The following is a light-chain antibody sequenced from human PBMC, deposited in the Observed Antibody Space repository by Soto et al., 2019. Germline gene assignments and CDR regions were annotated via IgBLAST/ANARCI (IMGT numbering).Light chain of an antibody. CDR3: VQSLQLPSIT. V-gene: IGKV2D-29*01. J-gene: IGKJ5*01. CDR2: EVS. Sequence: DIVMTQAPLSLSVTPGQPASISCKSSQSLLHSDGKTYLYWYLQKPGQPPQLLMYEVSNRFSGXPXRXNGSGSGTDFTLEISRVEAEDVGDYYCVQSLQLPSITFGQGTRLEIK. CDR1: QSLLHSDGKTY.